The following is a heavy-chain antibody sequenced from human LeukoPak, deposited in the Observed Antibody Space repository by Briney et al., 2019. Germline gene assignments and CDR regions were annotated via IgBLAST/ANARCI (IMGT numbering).Heavy chain of an antibody. V-gene: IGHV3-23*01. CDR2: INDNGAGT. CDR3: AKDLAVGPSDY. CDR1: GFTFSSYA. Sequence: GGSLRLSCAASGFTFSSYAMSWVRQAPGKGLKWVSTINDNGAGTYYADSVKGRFTISRDNSKNTLYLQMNSLRAEDTAVYYCAKDLAVGPSDYWGQGTLVTVSS. J-gene: IGHJ4*02.